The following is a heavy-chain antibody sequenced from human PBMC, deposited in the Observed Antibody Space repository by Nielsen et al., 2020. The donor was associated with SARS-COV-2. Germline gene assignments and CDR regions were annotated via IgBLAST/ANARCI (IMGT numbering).Heavy chain of an antibody. V-gene: IGHV4-61*08. CDR3: AGEDPRGDSSRMEV. D-gene: IGHD6-6*01. Sequence: SETLSLICIVSGGSVDDGEYHWTWVRQPPGRGLEWIGNHLADYNPSLENRVTISVDTSKNEVFLHLTSVTAADTATYFCAGEDPRGDSSRMEVWGQGTTVIVSS. CDR1: GGSVDDGEYH. CDR2: NHLA. J-gene: IGHJ6*02.